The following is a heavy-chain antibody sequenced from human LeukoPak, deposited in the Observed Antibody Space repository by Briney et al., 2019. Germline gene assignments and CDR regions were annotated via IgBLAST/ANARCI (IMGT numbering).Heavy chain of an antibody. Sequence: SETLSLTCAVYGGSFSGYYWSWIRQPPGKGLEWIGKINHSGSTNYNPSLKSRVTISVDTSKNQFSLKLSSVTAADTAVYYCAKGLIVPAATRYWYFDLWGRGTLVTVSS. D-gene: IGHD2-2*01. V-gene: IGHV4-34*01. J-gene: IGHJ2*01. CDR1: GGSFSGYY. CDR2: INHSGST. CDR3: AKGLIVPAATRYWYFDL.